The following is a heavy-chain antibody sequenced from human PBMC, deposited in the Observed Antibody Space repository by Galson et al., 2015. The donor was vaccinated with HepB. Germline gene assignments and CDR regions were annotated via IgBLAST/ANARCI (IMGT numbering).Heavy chain of an antibody. Sequence: ISWVRQAPGQGLEWMGGIIPIFGTANYAQKFQGRVTITADESTSTAYMELSSLRSEDTAVYYCATSTYYDFWSGYYRQGAFDIWGQGTMVTVSS. D-gene: IGHD3-3*01. V-gene: IGHV1-69*01. J-gene: IGHJ3*02. CDR3: ATSTYYDFWSGYYRQGAFDI. CDR2: IIPIFGTA.